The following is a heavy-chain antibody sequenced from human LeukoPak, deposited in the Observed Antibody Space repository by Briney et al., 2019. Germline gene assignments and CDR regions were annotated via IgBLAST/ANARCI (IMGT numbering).Heavy chain of an antibody. CDR1: GYRFTSYW. CDR3: ARSRGIAAAGTIDY. Sequence: GESLEISLKGSGYRFTSYWLGWVRQIPGKGLEWMGIIYPGDSDTRYSPSFQGQVTISADESISTAYLQWSSLKASDTAMYYCARSRGIAAAGTIDYWGQGTLVTVSS. V-gene: IGHV5-51*01. J-gene: IGHJ4*02. D-gene: IGHD6-13*01. CDR2: IYPGDSDT.